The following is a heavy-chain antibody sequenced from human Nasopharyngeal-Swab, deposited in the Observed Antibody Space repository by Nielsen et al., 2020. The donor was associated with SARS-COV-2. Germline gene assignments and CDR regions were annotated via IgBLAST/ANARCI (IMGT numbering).Heavy chain of an antibody. Sequence: SETLSLTCTVSGGSVSSGSYYWSWIRQPPGKGLEWIGYIYYSGSTNYNPSLKSRVTISVDTSKNQFSLKLSSVTAADTAVYYCARDHYGSGSPSMDVWGQGTTDTVSS. CDR2: IYYSGST. CDR1: GGSVSSGSYY. V-gene: IGHV4-61*01. CDR3: ARDHYGSGSPSMDV. D-gene: IGHD3-10*01. J-gene: IGHJ6*02.